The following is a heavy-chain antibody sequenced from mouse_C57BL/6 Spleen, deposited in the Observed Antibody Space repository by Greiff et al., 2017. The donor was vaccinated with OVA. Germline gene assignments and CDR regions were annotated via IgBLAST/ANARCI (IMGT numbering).Heavy chain of an antibody. CDR3: ARSIITTVVAADY. V-gene: IGHV1-7*01. CDR1: GYTFTSYW. CDR2: INPSSGYT. J-gene: IGHJ2*01. Sequence: VKLVESGAELAKPGASVKLSCKASGYTFTSYWMHWVKQRPGQGLEWIGYINPSSGYTKYNQKFKDKATLTADKSSSTAYMQLSSLTYEDSAVYYCARSIITTVVAADYWGQGTTLTVSS. D-gene: IGHD1-1*01.